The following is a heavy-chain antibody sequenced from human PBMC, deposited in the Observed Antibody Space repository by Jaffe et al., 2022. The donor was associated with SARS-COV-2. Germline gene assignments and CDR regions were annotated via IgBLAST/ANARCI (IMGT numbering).Heavy chain of an antibody. CDR1: GFTFGSFA. D-gene: IGHD3-22*01. CDR2: ISYDSRNK. J-gene: IGHJ5*02. CDR3: ARDYYDTTGRFDP. V-gene: IGHV3-30*01. Sequence: QMQLVESGGGVVQPGRSLRLSCAASGFTFGSFAMHWVRQAPGKGLDWVAYISYDSRNKWYADSVKGRFTISRDNSKNTLYLQMDSLTTEDTAVYYCARDYYDTTGRFDPWGQGTLVTVSS.